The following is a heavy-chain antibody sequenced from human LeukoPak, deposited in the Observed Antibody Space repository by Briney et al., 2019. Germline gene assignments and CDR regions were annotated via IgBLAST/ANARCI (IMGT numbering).Heavy chain of an antibody. V-gene: IGHV1-18*01. CDR2: ISAYNGNT. J-gene: IGHJ5*02. CDR3: ARDEALYLEGGFGYNWFDP. D-gene: IGHD3-10*01. CDR1: GYTFTSYG. Sequence: GASXXVSCKASGYTFTSYGISWVRQAPGQGGEWRGGISAYNGNTNYAQKLKGGVTMTTDTEKRTDNMEMRSLRSDDTAVYYCARDEALYLEGGFGYNWFDPWGQGTLVTVSS.